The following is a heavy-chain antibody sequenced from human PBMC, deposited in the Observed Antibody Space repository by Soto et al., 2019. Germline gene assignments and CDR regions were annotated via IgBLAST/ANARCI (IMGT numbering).Heavy chain of an antibody. V-gene: IGHV1-69*01. Sequence: QVQLVQSGAEVKKPGSSVRVSCKASGGTFGNHAISWVRQAPGQGLEWLGGIIPVLGVGDNAQNFQGRVTITADASTRTAYLELSSLRSEDTALYYCAREAGHTYGYVFDYWGQGTLVTVSS. CDR1: GGTFGNHA. D-gene: IGHD5-18*01. CDR2: IIPVLGVG. J-gene: IGHJ4*02. CDR3: AREAGHTYGYVFDY.